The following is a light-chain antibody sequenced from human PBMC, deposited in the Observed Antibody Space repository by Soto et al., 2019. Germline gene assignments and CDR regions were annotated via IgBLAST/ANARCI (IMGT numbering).Light chain of an antibody. Sequence: QSVLAQPRSVSGSPGQSVTISCTRTSSDAGAFGFVSWFQQHPGKAPKLIMYYTSERPSGVPDRFSGSKSGNTVSLTISGLQAEDEADYYCCSGADSIAWVFGGGTKLTDL. V-gene: IGLV2-11*01. CDR2: YTS. J-gene: IGLJ3*02. CDR3: CSGADSIAWV. CDR1: SSDAGAFGF.